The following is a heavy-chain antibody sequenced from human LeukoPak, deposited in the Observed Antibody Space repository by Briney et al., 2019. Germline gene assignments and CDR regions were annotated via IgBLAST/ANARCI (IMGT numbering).Heavy chain of an antibody. CDR3: ARARIAVAGYYFDY. D-gene: IGHD6-19*01. CDR2: IIPIFGTA. J-gene: IGHJ4*02. Sequence: GASVKVSCKASGYTFTSYGISWVRQAPGQGLEWMGGIIPIFGTANYAQKFQGRVTITADESTSTAYMELSSLRSEDTAVYYCARARIAVAGYYFDYWGQGTLVTVSS. CDR1: GYTFTSYG. V-gene: IGHV1-69*13.